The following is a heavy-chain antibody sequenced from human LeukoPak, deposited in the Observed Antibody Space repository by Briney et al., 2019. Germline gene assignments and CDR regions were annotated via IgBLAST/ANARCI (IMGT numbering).Heavy chain of an antibody. J-gene: IGHJ5*02. Sequence: SETLSLTCTVSGGSISSSSYYWGWIRQPPGKGLEWIGSIYYSGSTYYNPSLKSRVTIPVDTSKNQFSLKLSSVTAADTAVYYCARHVQYYDSSGYFVLNWFDPWGQGTLVTVSS. CDR1: GGSISSSSYY. V-gene: IGHV4-39*01. D-gene: IGHD3-22*01. CDR2: IYYSGST. CDR3: ARHVQYYDSSGYFVLNWFDP.